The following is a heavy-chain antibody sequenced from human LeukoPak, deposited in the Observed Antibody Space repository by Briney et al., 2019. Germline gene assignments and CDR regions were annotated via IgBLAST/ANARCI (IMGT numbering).Heavy chain of an antibody. D-gene: IGHD6-13*01. CDR2: IIPILGIA. Sequence: PWASVKVSCKASGGTFSSYAISWVRQAPGQGLEWMGRIIPILGIANYAQKFQGRVTITADKSTSTAYMELSSLRSEDTAVYYCARGASGWYSGYWGQGTLVTVSS. CDR3: ARGASGWYSGY. V-gene: IGHV1-69*04. J-gene: IGHJ4*02. CDR1: GGTFSSYA.